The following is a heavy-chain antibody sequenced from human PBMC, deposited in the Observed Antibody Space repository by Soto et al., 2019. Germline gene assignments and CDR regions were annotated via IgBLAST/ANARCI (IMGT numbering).Heavy chain of an antibody. V-gene: IGHV4-39*01. Sequence: QLQLQESGPGLVKPSETLSLTCTVSGGSISSSSFYWGWIRQPPGKGLEWLGSLYYSGSTYYNPSLTSCVAISVATFRNLFSLKLSSVTAADTTVYYCERLVRFLEWLPPSVFFDPWCQGPLVTVSS. CDR2: LYYSGST. D-gene: IGHD3-3*01. J-gene: IGHJ5*02. CDR3: ERLVRFLEWLPPSVFFDP. CDR1: GGSISSSSFY.